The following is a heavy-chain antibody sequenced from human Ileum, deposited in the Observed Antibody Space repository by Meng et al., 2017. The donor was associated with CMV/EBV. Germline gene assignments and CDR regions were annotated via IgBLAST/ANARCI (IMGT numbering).Heavy chain of an antibody. V-gene: IGHV3-64*02. D-gene: IGHD1-26*01. CDR3: ARGGTYPD. Sequence: GGSLRLSCAASGFTFSSYAMRWVRQAPGKGLEYVSAISSNGRSTYYADSVKGRFTISRDNSKNTLYLQMGSLRTEDMAVYYCARGGTYPDWGQGTLVTVSS. J-gene: IGHJ4*02. CDR1: GFTFSSYA. CDR2: ISSNGRST.